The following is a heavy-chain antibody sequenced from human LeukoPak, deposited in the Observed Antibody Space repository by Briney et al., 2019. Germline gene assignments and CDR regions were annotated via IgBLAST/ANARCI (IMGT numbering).Heavy chain of an antibody. Sequence: GGSLRLSCAASGFTFDDYGMSWVRQAPGKGLEWVGRIKSKTDGGTTDYAAPVKSRFTVSRDDSKNTLYLQMNSLKTEDTAVYYCTTGPDTAMDTFDYWGQGTLVTVSS. CDR1: GFTFDDYG. D-gene: IGHD5-18*01. V-gene: IGHV3-15*01. CDR3: TTGPDTAMDTFDY. J-gene: IGHJ4*02. CDR2: IKSKTDGGTT.